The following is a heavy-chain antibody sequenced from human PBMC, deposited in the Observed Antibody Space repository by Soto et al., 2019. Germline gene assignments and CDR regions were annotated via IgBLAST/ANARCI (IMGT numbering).Heavy chain of an antibody. D-gene: IGHD2-15*01. CDR2: ISNRGDT. V-gene: IGHV3-66*01. CDR3: AREPRFCRGGSCCITGDAYDI. J-gene: IGHJ3*02. CDR1: GFIVSDTY. Sequence: EVQLVESGGGLVQPGGSLRLSCTASGFIVSDTYVNWVRQAPGKGLEWVSVISNRGDTHYADSVRGRFSRSRDISDNTLYIQMINLRVEDTAVYYSAREPRFCRGGSCCITGDAYDIWGQGTMVTVSS.